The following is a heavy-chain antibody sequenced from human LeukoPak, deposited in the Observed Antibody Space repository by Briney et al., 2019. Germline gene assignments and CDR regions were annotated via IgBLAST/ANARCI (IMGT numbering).Heavy chain of an antibody. V-gene: IGHV1-69*04. J-gene: IGHJ5*02. CDR1: GGTFSSYA. Sequence: ASVKVSCKASGGTFSSYAISWVRQAPGQGLEWMGRIIPILGIANYAQKFQGRVTITADKSTSTAYMELSSLRSEDTAVYYCAREAAMVISQYNWFDPWGQGTLVTVSS. CDR3: AREAAMVISQYNWFDP. CDR2: IIPILGIA. D-gene: IGHD5-18*01.